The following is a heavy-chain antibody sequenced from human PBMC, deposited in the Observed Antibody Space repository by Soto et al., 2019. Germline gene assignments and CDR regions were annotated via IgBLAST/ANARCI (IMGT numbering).Heavy chain of an antibody. CDR3: TRDPQALDF. CDR1: GFTFNTYS. Sequence: EVQLVESGGDLVQPGGSLRLSCAASGFTFNTYSMNGVRQTPEKGLEWVAYITSGRTRILYADSVRGRFTISRDNAKDSLYLQMTSLRDEDTAMYYCTRDPQALDFWGQGTRVIVSS. CDR2: ITSGRTRI. V-gene: IGHV3-48*02. J-gene: IGHJ4*02.